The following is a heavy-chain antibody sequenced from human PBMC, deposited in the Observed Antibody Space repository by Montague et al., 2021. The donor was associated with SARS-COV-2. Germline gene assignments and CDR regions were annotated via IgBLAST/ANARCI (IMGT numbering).Heavy chain of an antibody. V-gene: IGHV3-48*03. D-gene: IGHD2-21*01. CDR2: ISYSGTTN. CDR3: TRDESETCGFDF. CDR1: DFSFKNYE. J-gene: IGHJ4*02. Sequence: SLRLSCAASDFSFKNYEMNWVRQAPGRGLEWVSYISYSGTTNYCADSVKGRFTISGDNAKASLFLQMNSLRVEDTAIYYCTRDESETCGFDFWGQGTLVTVSS.